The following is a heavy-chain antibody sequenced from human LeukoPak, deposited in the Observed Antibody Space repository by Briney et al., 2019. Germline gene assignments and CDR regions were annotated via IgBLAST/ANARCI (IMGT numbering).Heavy chain of an antibody. Sequence: SETLSLTCAVSGYPISCGYYWGWIRQPPGKGLEWIATIYHNWGIYFNPSLKSRVTISLDTSKNQFSLKLTSVTAADTAMYYCARNVTAGYFDYWGQGILVTVSS. D-gene: IGHD1-1*01. CDR2: IYHNWGI. J-gene: IGHJ4*02. CDR1: GYPISCGYY. CDR3: ARNVTAGYFDY. V-gene: IGHV4-38-2*01.